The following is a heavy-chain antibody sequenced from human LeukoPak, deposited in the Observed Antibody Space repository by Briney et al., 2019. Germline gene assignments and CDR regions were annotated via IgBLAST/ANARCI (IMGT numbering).Heavy chain of an antibody. J-gene: IGHJ4*02. CDR1: AYTFTYYH. V-gene: IGHV1-8*03. D-gene: IGHD6-25*01. Sequence: ASVTVSLTSSAYTFTYYHINLVRQAPGQGLEWMGWMNPNNGDSSYGQKLEGRVTITRDTSITTSYMELRSLRSDDTAVYFCARTTSFTASGYDYWGQGALVTVSS. CDR2: MNPNNGDS. CDR3: ARTTSFTASGYDY.